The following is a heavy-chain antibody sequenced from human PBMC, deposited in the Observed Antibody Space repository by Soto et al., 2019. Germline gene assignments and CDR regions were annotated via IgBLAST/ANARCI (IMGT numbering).Heavy chain of an antibody. V-gene: IGHV4-39*01. CDR1: GDSISNSRFY. J-gene: IGHJ6*02. CDR2: IYHTGNA. D-gene: IGHD3-10*01. Sequence: SETLSLTCGVSGDSISNSRFYWAWIRQPPGEGLEWIGSIYHTGNAYYNPSLKSRVTISIDTSTKQFFLKLSSVTAADTAVYYCVRQGFGRLHGLVDVWGQGTTVTVSS. CDR3: VRQGFGRLHGLVDV.